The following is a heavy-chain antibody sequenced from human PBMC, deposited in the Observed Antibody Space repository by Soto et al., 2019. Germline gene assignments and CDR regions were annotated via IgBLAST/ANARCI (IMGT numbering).Heavy chain of an antibody. CDR1: GFTFSNAW. CDR3: TTGRAAAGLLDAFDI. V-gene: IGHV3-15*07. D-gene: IGHD6-13*01. Sequence: GGSLRLSCAASGFTFSNAWMNWVRQAPGKGLEWVGRIKSKTDGGTTDYAAPVKGRFTISRDDSKNTLYLQMNSLKTEDTAVYYCTTGRAAAGLLDAFDIWGQGTMVTVSS. J-gene: IGHJ3*02. CDR2: IKSKTDGGTT.